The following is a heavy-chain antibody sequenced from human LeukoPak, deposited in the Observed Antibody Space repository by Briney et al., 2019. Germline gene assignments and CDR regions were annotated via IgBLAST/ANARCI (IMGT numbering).Heavy chain of an antibody. J-gene: IGHJ5*02. CDR2: IYHSGST. V-gene: IGHV4-4*02. Sequence: SETLSLTCAVSGGSISSSNWWSWVRQPPGKGLEWIGEIYHSGSTNYNPSLKSRVTISVDKSKNQFSLKLSSVTAADTAVYYCARGVLRYFDWFGFDPWGQGTLVTVSS. CDR1: GGSISSSNW. CDR3: ARGVLRYFDWFGFDP. D-gene: IGHD3-9*01.